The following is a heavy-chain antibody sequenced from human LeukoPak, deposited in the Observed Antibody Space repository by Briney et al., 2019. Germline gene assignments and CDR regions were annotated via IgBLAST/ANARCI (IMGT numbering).Heavy chain of an antibody. J-gene: IGHJ6*02. D-gene: IGHD5-18*01. CDR1: GGTFSSYA. CDR3: ASVPPVDTAMVSYYYGMDV. V-gene: IGHV1-69*13. Sequence: GASVKVSCKASGGTFSSYAISWVRQAPGQGLEWMGGIIPIFGTANYAQKFQGRVTITADESTSTAYMELSSLRSEDTAVYYCASVPPVDTAMVSYYYGMDVWGQGTTVTVS. CDR2: IIPIFGTA.